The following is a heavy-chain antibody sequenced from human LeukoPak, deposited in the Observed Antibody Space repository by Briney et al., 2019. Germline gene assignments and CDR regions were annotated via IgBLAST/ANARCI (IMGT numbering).Heavy chain of an antibody. Sequence: GGSLRLSCAASGFTFSHHGMHWVRQAPGKGLEWVAFIRNDGSNHYYADSVKGRFTISRDNAKNSLYLQMNSLRAENTAVYYCARDRAIVSSEALLNWFDPWGQGTLVTVSS. CDR2: IRNDGSNH. J-gene: IGHJ5*02. CDR3: ARDRAIVSSEALLNWFDP. V-gene: IGHV3-30*02. CDR1: GFTFSHHG. D-gene: IGHD5-18*01.